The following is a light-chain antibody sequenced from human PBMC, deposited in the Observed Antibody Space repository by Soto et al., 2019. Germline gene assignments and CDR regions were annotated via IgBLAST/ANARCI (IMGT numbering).Light chain of an antibody. J-gene: IGKJ4*01. CDR1: QGISSY. CDR3: QKYNSAPLT. V-gene: IGKV1-27*01. Sequence: DIQMTQSPSSLSASTGDRVTITCRASQGISSYLAWYQRKPGKVPKLLIYAASTLQSGVPSRFSGSGSGTDFTLTISSLQPEDVATYYCQKYNSAPLTFGGGTKVEIK. CDR2: AAS.